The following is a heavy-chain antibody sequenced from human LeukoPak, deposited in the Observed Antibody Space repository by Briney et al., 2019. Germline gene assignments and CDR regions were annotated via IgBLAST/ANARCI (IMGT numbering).Heavy chain of an antibody. CDR1: GGSISSYY. D-gene: IGHD3-22*01. Sequence: SETLSLTCTVSGGSISSYYWSWIRQPAGKGLEWIGRIYTSGSTNYNPSLKSRVTMSVDTPKNQFSLKLSSVTAADTAVYYCARDGPEYYYDSSGTRAYFDYWGQGTLVTVSS. J-gene: IGHJ4*02. CDR2: IYTSGST. V-gene: IGHV4-4*07. CDR3: ARDGPEYYYDSSGTRAYFDY.